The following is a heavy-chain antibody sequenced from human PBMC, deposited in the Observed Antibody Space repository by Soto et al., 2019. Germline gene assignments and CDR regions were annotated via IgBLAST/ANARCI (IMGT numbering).Heavy chain of an antibody. D-gene: IGHD5-12*01. CDR1: GFTFSSYG. J-gene: IGHJ6*02. CDR3: AKGGGYAHYGMDV. Sequence: GESLKISCAASGFTFSSYGMHWVRQAPGKGLEWVAVISYDGSNKYYADSVKGRFTISRDNSKNTLYLQMNSLRAEDTAVYYCAKGGGYAHYGMDVWGQGTTVTVSS. CDR2: ISYDGSNK. V-gene: IGHV3-30*18.